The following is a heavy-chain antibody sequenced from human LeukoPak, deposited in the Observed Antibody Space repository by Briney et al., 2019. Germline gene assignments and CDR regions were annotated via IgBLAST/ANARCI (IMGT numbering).Heavy chain of an antibody. CDR3: ARNIVVVPAATWYFDL. Sequence: PSETLSLTCTVSGGSISSYYWSWIRQPPGKGLEWLGYIYYSGSTNYNPSLKSRVTISVDTSKNQFSLKLSSVTAADTAVYYCARNIVVVPAATWYFDLWGRGTLVTVSS. CDR2: IYYSGST. CDR1: GGSISSYY. V-gene: IGHV4-59*01. J-gene: IGHJ2*01. D-gene: IGHD2-2*01.